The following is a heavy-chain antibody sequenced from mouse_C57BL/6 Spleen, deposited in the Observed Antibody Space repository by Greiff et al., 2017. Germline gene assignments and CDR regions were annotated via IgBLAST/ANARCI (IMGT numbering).Heavy chain of an antibody. CDR3: FLFITTVVAGNY. CDR1: GYTFTDYE. Sequence: VKLQESGAELVRPGASVTLSCKASGYTFTDYEMHWVKQTPVHGLEWIGAIDPETGGTAYNQKFKGKAILTADKSSSTAYMELRSLTSEDSAVYYCFLFITTVVAGNYWGQGTTLTVSS. D-gene: IGHD1-1*01. V-gene: IGHV1-15*01. CDR2: IDPETGGT. J-gene: IGHJ2*01.